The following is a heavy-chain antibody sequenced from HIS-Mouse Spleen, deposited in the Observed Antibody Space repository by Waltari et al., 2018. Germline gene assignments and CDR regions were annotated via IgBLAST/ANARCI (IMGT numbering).Heavy chain of an antibody. Sequence: EVQLVETGGGLIQPGGSLRLSCAASGFTVSSNYMSWVRQAPGKGLGWGSVIYSGGGTYYADSVKGRFTISRDNSKNTLYLQMNSLRAEDTAVYYCARHYYYGSGSYYFDYWGQGTLVTVSS. CDR2: IYSGGGT. V-gene: IGHV3-53*02. CDR3: ARHYYYGSGSYYFDY. CDR1: GFTVSSNY. D-gene: IGHD3-10*01. J-gene: IGHJ4*02.